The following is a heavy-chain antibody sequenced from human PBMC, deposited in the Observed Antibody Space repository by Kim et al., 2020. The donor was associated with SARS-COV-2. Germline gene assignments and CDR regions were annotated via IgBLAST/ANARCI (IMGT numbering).Heavy chain of an antibody. CDR3: TVYYDGSGYY. CDR1: GFIFSDSI. J-gene: IGHJ4*02. D-gene: IGHD3-22*01. V-gene: IGHV3-73*01. Sequence: LSLTCAASGFIFSDSIVVWVRQASGKGLEWVGRIRGKANTYATAYAASLKGRFTISRDDSKNTAYLQMNSLKTEDTAVYYCTVYYDGSGYYWGQGTLVTVSS. CDR2: IRGKANTYAT.